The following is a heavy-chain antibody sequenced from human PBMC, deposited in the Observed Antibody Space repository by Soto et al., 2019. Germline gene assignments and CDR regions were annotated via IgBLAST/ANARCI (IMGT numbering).Heavy chain of an antibody. J-gene: IGHJ5*02. Sequence: QVQRVQSGAEVKKPGASVKVSCKASGYTFTSYDINWVRQATGQGLEWMGWMNPNSGNTGYAQKLQGRVTMTRNTFISTAYMAQSCRRSEDTAVYYCARGVTAAGYNWFDPLGQGILVTVSS. V-gene: IGHV1-8*01. D-gene: IGHD6-13*01. CDR3: ARGVTAAGYNWFDP. CDR2: MNPNSGNT. CDR1: GYTFTSYD.